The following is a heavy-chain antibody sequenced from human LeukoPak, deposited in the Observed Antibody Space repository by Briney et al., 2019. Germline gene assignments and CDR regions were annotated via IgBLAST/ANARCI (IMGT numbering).Heavy chain of an antibody. CDR1: GGSISSSSYY. CDR2: IYYSGST. D-gene: IGHD3-10*01. CDR3: ARSDYHNSGSHTVFDAFDI. V-gene: IGHV4-39*07. Sequence: SETLSLTCTVSGGSISSSSYYWGWIRQPPGKGLEWIGSIYYSGSTYYNPSLKSRVTISVDTSKNQFSLKLSFVTAADTAMYYCARSDYHNSGSHTVFDAFDIWGQGTRVTVSS. J-gene: IGHJ3*02.